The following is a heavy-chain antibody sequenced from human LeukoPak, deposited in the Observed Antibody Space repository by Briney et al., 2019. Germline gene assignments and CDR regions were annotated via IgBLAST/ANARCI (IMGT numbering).Heavy chain of an antibody. J-gene: IGHJ4*02. CDR2: ISYDGSNK. V-gene: IGHV3-30-3*01. D-gene: IGHD2-15*01. Sequence: GRSLRLSCAASGFTFSSYAMHWVRQAPGKGLEWVAVISYDGSNKYYADSVKGRFTISRDNSKNTLYLQMNSLRAEDTAVYYCAKDRGWSGVRESVDYWGQGTLVTVSS. CDR1: GFTFSSYA. CDR3: AKDRGWSGVRESVDY.